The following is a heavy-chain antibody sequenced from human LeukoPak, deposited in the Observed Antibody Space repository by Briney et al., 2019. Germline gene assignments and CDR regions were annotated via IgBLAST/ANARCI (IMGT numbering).Heavy chain of an antibody. CDR1: GFTFSSYS. D-gene: IGHD3-10*01. V-gene: IGHV3-21*01. CDR2: ISSGSTYM. Sequence: GGSLRLSCAASGFTFSSYSMNWVRQAPGKGLEWVSSISSGSTYMYYADSVKGRFTISRDNAKNSLYLQMNSLRAEDTAVYYCARALWSGPVYYGMDVWGQGTTVTVSS. J-gene: IGHJ6*02. CDR3: ARALWSGPVYYGMDV.